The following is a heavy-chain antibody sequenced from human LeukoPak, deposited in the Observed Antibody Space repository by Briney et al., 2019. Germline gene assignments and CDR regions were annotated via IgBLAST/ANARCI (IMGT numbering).Heavy chain of an antibody. Sequence: SETLSLTCTVSGGSISSGSYYWSWIRQPAGKGLEWIGRIYTSGSTNYNPSLKSRVTISVDTSKNQFSLKLSSVTAADTAVYYCASPYCSSTSCPFDYWGQGTLVTVSS. D-gene: IGHD2-2*01. CDR3: ASPYCSSTSCPFDY. V-gene: IGHV4-61*02. J-gene: IGHJ4*02. CDR1: GGSISSGSYY. CDR2: IYTSGST.